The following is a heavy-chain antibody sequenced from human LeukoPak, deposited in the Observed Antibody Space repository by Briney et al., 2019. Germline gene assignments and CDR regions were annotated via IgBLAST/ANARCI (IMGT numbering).Heavy chain of an antibody. CDR2: MNPNSGNT. J-gene: IGHJ3*02. CDR1: GYTFTSYD. CDR3: ARGRSYCSGGSCSYDAFDI. D-gene: IGHD2-15*01. Sequence: ASVKVSCKASGYTFTSYDINWVRQATGQGLEWMGWMNPNSGNTGYAQKSQGRVTMTRNTSISTAYMELSSLRSEDTAVYYCARGRSYCSGGSCSYDAFDIWGQGTMVTVSS. V-gene: IGHV1-8*01.